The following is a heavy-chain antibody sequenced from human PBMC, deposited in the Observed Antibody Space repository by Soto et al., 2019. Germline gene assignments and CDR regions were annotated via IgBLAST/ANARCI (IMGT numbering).Heavy chain of an antibody. CDR1: GDSVSSNSAA. CDR3: ARTQSIAAAGSYGMDV. D-gene: IGHD6-13*01. Sequence: PSQTLSLTCAISGDSVSSNSAAWNWIRQSPSRGLEWLGRTYYRSKWYNDYAVSVKSRITINPDTSKNQFSLQLDSVTPEDTAVYYCARTQSIAAAGSYGMDVWGQGTTVTVSS. J-gene: IGHJ6*02. V-gene: IGHV6-1*01. CDR2: TYYRSKWYN.